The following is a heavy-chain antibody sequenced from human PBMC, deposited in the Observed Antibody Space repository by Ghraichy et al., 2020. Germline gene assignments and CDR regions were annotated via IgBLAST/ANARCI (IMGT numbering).Heavy chain of an antibody. Sequence: SQTLSLTCTVSGGSISSGGYYWSWIRQHPGKGLEWIGYIYYSGSTYYNPSLKSRVTISVDTSKNQFSLKLSSVTAADTAVYYCARTRSDIVATTGAGTVDYWGQGTLVTVSS. CDR2: IYYSGST. CDR1: GGSISSGGYY. D-gene: IGHD5-12*01. V-gene: IGHV4-31*03. J-gene: IGHJ4*02. CDR3: ARTRSDIVATTGAGTVDY.